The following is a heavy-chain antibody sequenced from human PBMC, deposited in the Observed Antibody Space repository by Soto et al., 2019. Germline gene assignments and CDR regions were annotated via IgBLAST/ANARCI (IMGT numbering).Heavy chain of an antibody. CDR3: ARSSGVPTPDFDY. CDR1: GLAFNIYA. J-gene: IGHJ4*02. CDR2: ISHDGTNR. V-gene: IGHV3-30-3*01. D-gene: IGHD3-3*01. Sequence: GGSLRLGCTASGLAFNIYAIHWVRQAPGKGLEWVAVISHDGTNRYYTDSVRGRFTISRDNSKNTVYLEMDSLRADDTAVYYCARSSGVPTPDFDYWGQGTLVTVSS.